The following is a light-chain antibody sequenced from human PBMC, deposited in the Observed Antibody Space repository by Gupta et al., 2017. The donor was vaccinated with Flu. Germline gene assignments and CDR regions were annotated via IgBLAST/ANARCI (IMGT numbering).Light chain of an antibody. V-gene: IGKV3-20*01. CDR3: QHYGTSPT. J-gene: IGKJ2*01. Sequence: EIVLTQSPGTLSLSPGEGATLSCRASQSVASYLAWYQQKTGQAPRLLIYGASSRATGLPDRFSGSGSGTDFSLTISRLEPEDFAVYYCQHYGTSPTFGQGTKLEIK. CDR1: QSVASY. CDR2: GAS.